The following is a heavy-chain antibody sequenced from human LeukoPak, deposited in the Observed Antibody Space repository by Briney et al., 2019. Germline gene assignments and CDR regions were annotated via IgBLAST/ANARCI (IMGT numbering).Heavy chain of an antibody. J-gene: IGHJ6*02. CDR2: MNPNSGNT. Sequence: GASVKVSCKASGYTFTSYDINWVRQATGQGLEWMGWMNPNSGNTGYAQKFQGRVTMTRNTSISTAYMELSSLRSEDTAVYYCARASTYYDFWSGYYHYGMDAWGQGTTVTVSS. D-gene: IGHD3-3*01. CDR3: ARASTYYDFWSGYYHYGMDA. V-gene: IGHV1-8*01. CDR1: GYTFTSYD.